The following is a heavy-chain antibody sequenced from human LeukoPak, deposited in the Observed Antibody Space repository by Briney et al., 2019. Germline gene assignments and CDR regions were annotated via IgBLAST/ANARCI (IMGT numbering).Heavy chain of an antibody. V-gene: IGHV1-69*13. D-gene: IGHD6-6*01. Sequence: ASVKVSCKASGGTFSSYAISWVRQAPGQGLEWMGGIIPIFGTANYAQKSQGRVTITADESTSTAYMELSSLRSEDTAVYYCAREDSSSLQFDYWGQGTLVTVSS. CDR3: AREDSSSLQFDY. J-gene: IGHJ4*02. CDR2: IIPIFGTA. CDR1: GGTFSSYA.